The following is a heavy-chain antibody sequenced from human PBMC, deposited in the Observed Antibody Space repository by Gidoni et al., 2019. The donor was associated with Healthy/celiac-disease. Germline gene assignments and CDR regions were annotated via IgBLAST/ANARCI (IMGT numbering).Heavy chain of an antibody. CDR2: IIPIFGTA. CDR1: GGPFSSYA. D-gene: IGHD6-19*01. Sequence: VQLVQSGAEVTKPGSSVKVSCKASGGPFSSYAISWVRQAPGQGLEWMGGIIPIFGTANYAQKFQGRVTITADESTSTAYMELSSLRSEDTAVYYCAREEPQWRGTFDYWGQGTLVTVSS. V-gene: IGHV1-69*01. CDR3: AREEPQWRGTFDY. J-gene: IGHJ4*02.